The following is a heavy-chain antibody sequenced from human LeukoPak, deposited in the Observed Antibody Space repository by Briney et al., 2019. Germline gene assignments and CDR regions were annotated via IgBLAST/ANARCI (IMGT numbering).Heavy chain of an antibody. V-gene: IGHV3-23*01. CDR2: ISGSGGST. J-gene: IGHJ5*02. CDR3: AKHDPRRVVITNWFDP. D-gene: IGHD3-22*01. CDR1: GFTFSSYA. Sequence: PGGSLRLSCAASGFTFSSYAMSWVRQAPGKGLEWVSVISGSGGSTYYADSVKGRFTISRGNSKNTLYLQMNSLRAEDTAVCYCAKHDPRRVVITNWFDPWGQGTLVTVSS.